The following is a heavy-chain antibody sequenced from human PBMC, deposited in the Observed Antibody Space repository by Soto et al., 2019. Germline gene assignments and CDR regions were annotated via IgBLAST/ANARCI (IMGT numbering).Heavy chain of an antibody. Sequence: EVQLVESGGGLVQPGRSLRLSCAASGFTVDDYGMHWVRQAPGKGLEWVSHINWNSGIIGYADSVKGRFTISRENAKNSLYLQMNSLRIEDTALYYCAKYFASGMGGIDYWGQGTLVTVSS. V-gene: IGHV3-9*01. CDR3: AKYFASGMGGIDY. J-gene: IGHJ4*02. CDR1: GFTVDDYG. CDR2: INWNSGII. D-gene: IGHD3-9*01.